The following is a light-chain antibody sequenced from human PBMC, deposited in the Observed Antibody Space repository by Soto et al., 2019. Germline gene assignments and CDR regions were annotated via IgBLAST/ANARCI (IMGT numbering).Light chain of an antibody. CDR2: EVS. J-gene: IGLJ3*02. V-gene: IGLV2-14*03. CDR3: SSHTSSSIWV. CDR1: SSDVGDYNF. Sequence: QAVVTQPASVSGSPGQSITISCTGTSSDVGDYNFVSWYQQLPGKAPKLMIYEVSYRPSGVSNRFSGSKSGNTASLTISGLLAEDEAHYYCSSHTSSSIWVFGGGTKLTVL.